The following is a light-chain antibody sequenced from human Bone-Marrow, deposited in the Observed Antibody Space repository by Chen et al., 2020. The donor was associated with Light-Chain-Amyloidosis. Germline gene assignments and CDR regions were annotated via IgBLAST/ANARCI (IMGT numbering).Light chain of an antibody. J-gene: IGLJ2*01. V-gene: IGLV2-23*02. CDR2: EVS. Sequence: QSALTQPASVSGSPGQSITISCPGTSSDVGSYNLLSWYQQHPGKAPKLMIYEVSKRPSGVSNRFSGSKSGNTASLTISGLQAEDEADYYCCSYAGSSSVVFGGGTKLTVL. CDR1: SSDVGSYNL. CDR3: CSYAGSSSVV.